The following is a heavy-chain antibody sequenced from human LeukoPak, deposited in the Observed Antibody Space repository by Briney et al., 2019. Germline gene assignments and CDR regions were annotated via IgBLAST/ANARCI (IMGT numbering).Heavy chain of an antibody. CDR1: GFTSSYYY. CDR2: ISTDGTTI. V-gene: IGHV3-11*01. J-gene: IGHJ4*02. D-gene: IGHD2-15*01. Sequence: PGGSLRLSCAASGFTSSYYYMSWIRQAPGKGLEWVSYISTDGTTIYYADSVRGRFTISRDNAKNSLFLQINSLRAEDTAVYYCARDGDCSGASRSLGDFDYWGQGTLLTVSS. CDR3: ARDGDCSGASRSLGDFDY.